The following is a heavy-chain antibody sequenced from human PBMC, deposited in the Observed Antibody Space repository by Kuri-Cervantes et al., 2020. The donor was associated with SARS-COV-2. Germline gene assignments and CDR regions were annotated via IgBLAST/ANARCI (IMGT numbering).Heavy chain of an antibody. CDR3: ARDRVGVHDS. D-gene: IGHD2-21*01. V-gene: IGHV3-30-3*01. CDR2: ISYDGSNK. CDR1: GFTLSNYW. Sequence: GESLKISCAASGFTLSNYWMSWVRQAPGKGLEWVAVISYDGSNKDYTASGKGRFTISRDNSQNTLYLQMKSLRTEDTALYYCARDRVGVHDSWGQGTLVTVSS. J-gene: IGHJ4*02.